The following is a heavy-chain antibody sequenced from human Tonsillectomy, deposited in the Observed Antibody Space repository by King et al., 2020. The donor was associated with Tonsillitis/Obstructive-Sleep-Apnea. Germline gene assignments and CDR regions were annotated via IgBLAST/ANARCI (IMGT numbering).Heavy chain of an antibody. D-gene: IGHD1-26*01. V-gene: IGHV3-72*01. J-gene: IGHJ5*02. CDR2: TRNKANSYTT. CDR1: GFTLSDHY. Sequence: VQLVESGGGLVQPGGSLRLSCAASGFTLSDHYMDWVRQAPGKGLEWVGRTRNKANSYTTEYAASVKGRFTISRDDSKNSLYLQMNSLKTEDAGVYYCARGVGKEGPWGQGTLVTVSS. CDR3: ARGVGKEGP.